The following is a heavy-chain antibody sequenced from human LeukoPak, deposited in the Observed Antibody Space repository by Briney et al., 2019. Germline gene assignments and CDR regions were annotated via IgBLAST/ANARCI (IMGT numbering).Heavy chain of an antibody. CDR1: GFTFSSYA. V-gene: IGHV3-23*01. D-gene: IGHD3-10*01. CDR3: AKGSSGSYYSHFDY. J-gene: IGHJ4*02. Sequence: GSLRLSCAASGFTFSSYAMNWVRQAPGKGLEWVSLISGSGDSTYYADSVKGRSTISRDNSKNTLYLQMNSLRAEDTAVYYCAKGSSGSYYSHFDYWGQGTLVTVSS. CDR2: ISGSGDST.